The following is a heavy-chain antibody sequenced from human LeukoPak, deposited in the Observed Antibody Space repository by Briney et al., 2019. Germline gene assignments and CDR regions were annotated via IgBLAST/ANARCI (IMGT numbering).Heavy chain of an antibody. J-gene: IGHJ6*03. V-gene: IGHV1-18*01. CDR3: ARSGETYYYDSSGYYPDYYYYYMDV. CDR2: ISAYNGNT. CDR1: GYTFTSYG. D-gene: IGHD3-22*01. Sequence: ASVEVSCKASGYTFTSYGISWVRQAPGQGLEWMGWISAYNGNTNYAQRLQGRVTMTTDTSTSTAYMELRSLRSDDTAVYYCARSGETYYYDSSGYYPDYYYYYMDVWGKGTTVTISS.